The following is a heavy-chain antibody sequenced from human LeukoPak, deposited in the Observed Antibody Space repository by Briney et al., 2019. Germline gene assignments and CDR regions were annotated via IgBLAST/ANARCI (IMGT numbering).Heavy chain of an antibody. CDR3: AMALDY. Sequence: GGSLRLSCVASGFTFSNYLMNWVRQAPEKGLEWVSGISHSGSSIYYADSVKGRFTISRDNSKNTLYLQMDRLRVEDTAVYYCAMALDYWGQGNLVTVSS. J-gene: IGHJ4*02. CDR1: GFTFSNYL. CDR2: ISHSGSSI. V-gene: IGHV3-23*01.